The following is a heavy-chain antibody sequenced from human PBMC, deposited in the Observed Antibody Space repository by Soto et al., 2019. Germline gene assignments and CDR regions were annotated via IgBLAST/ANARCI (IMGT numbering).Heavy chain of an antibody. D-gene: IGHD3-9*01. J-gene: IGHJ4*02. Sequence: QVQLQQWGAGLLKPSETLSLTCAVYGGSFSGYYWSWIRQPPGKGLEWIGEINHSGSTNYNPSLKRRVTISVDTSKNQFSLKLSSVTAADTAVYYCARGRGGLVRFEYWGQGTLVTVSS. CDR1: GGSFSGYY. CDR2: INHSGST. CDR3: ARGRGGLVRFEY. V-gene: IGHV4-34*01.